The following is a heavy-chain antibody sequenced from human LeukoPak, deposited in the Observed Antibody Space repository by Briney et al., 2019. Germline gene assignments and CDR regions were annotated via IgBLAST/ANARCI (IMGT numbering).Heavy chain of an antibody. CDR1: GLSFSSYT. CDR2: INHSGST. V-gene: IGHV4-34*01. CDR3: ARLPRSGAFDY. D-gene: IGHD3-3*01. Sequence: GSLRLSCAPSGLSFSSYTIHWVRQAPGKGLEWIGEINHSGSTNYNPSLKSRVTISVDTSKNQFSLKLSSVTAADTAVYYCARLPRSGAFDYWGQGTLVTVSS. J-gene: IGHJ4*02.